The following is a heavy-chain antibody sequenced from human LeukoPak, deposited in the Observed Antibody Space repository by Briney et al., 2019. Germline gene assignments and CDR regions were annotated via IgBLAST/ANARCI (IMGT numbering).Heavy chain of an antibody. CDR2: IVVGSGNT. V-gene: IGHV1-58*02. J-gene: IGHJ6*02. CDR1: GFTFTSSA. Sequence: GASVKVSCKASGFTFTSSAMQWVRQARGQRLEWIGWIVVGSGNTNYAQKFQERVTITRDMSTSTAYMELSSLRSEDTAVYYCAASKPNCSSTSCYYYYGMDVWGQGTTVTVSS. CDR3: AASKPNCSSTSCYYYYGMDV. D-gene: IGHD2-2*01.